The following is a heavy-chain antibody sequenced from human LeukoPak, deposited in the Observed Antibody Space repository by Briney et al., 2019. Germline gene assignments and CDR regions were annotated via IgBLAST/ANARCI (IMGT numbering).Heavy chain of an antibody. Sequence: GGSLRLSCAASGFTFSSYGMSWVRQAPGKGLEWVSAISGSGGSTSYADSVKGRFTIPRDNAKNTLYLQLNSLRAEDTAVYYCARGGGYSYGSFDYWGQGTLVTVSS. CDR1: GFTFSSYG. J-gene: IGHJ4*02. D-gene: IGHD5-18*01. CDR2: ISGSGGST. CDR3: ARGGGYSYGSFDY. V-gene: IGHV3-23*01.